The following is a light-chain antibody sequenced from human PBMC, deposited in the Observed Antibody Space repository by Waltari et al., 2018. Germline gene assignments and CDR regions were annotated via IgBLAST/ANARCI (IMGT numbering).Light chain of an antibody. V-gene: IGKV1-39*01. Sequence: DIQMTQSPYSLSASVGDRVPITCRASQSISSYFNLYQQKPGKAPKLLIYAASSLQSGVPSRFSGSGSGTDFTLTISSLQPEDFATYYCQQSYSTPPITFGQGTRLEIK. J-gene: IGKJ5*01. CDR2: AAS. CDR3: QQSYSTPPIT. CDR1: QSISSY.